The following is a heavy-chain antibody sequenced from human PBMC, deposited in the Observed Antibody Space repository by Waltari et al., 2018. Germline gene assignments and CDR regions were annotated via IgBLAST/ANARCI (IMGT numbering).Heavy chain of an antibody. CDR3: ARDSIAGYYYYMDV. V-gene: IGHV3-48*04. CDR1: GFTFSSYS. CDR2: ISSSSTI. Sequence: EVQLVESGGGLVQPGRSLRLSCAASGFTFSSYSMNWVRQAPGKGLEWVSYISSSSTIYYADSVKGRFTISRDNAKNSLYLQMNSLRAEDTAVYYCARDSIAGYYYYMDVWGKGTTVTVSS. J-gene: IGHJ6*03. D-gene: IGHD6-6*01.